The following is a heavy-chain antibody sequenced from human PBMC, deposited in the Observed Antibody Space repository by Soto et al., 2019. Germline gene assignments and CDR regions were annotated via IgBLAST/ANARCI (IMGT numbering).Heavy chain of an antibody. Sequence: TLSLTCAVYGGSFSGYYWSWIRQPPGKGLEWIGEINHSGSTNYNPSLKSRVTISVDTSKNQFSLKLSSVTAADTAVYYCARGGWTTGGYYYYYYGMDVWGQGTTVTVSS. CDR2: INHSGST. J-gene: IGHJ6*02. D-gene: IGHD4-17*01. V-gene: IGHV4-34*01. CDR1: GGSFSGYY. CDR3: ARGGWTTGGYYYYYYGMDV.